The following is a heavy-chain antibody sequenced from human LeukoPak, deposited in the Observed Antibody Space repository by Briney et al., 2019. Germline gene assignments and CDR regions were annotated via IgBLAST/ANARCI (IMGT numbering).Heavy chain of an antibody. J-gene: IGHJ4*02. D-gene: IGHD3-16*02. CDR1: GYSISSGYY. Sequence: SETLSLTCTVSGYSISSGYYWSWIRQPPGKGLEWIGSIYHSGSTYYNPSLKSRVTISVDTSKNQFSLKLSSVTAADTAVYYCARAYDYVWGSYRDWGQGTLVTVSS. CDR3: ARAYDYVWGSYRD. V-gene: IGHV4-38-2*02. CDR2: IYHSGST.